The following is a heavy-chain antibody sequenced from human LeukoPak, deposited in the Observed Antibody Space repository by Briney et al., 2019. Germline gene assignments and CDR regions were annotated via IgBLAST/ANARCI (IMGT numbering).Heavy chain of an antibody. CDR2: IYHSGST. CDR3: ARVRIRMGGYYTTTPPHFDY. V-gene: IGHV4-4*02. D-gene: IGHD3-3*01. CDR1: GGSISSSNW. J-gene: IGHJ4*02. Sequence: KPSETLSLTCAVSGGSISSSNWRRLGHQPPGRGLELFGVIYHSGSTNYNPSLKSRVTISGDNSKNQFSLKLSTVTAADTAVYYCARVRIRMGGYYTTTPPHFDYWGQGTLVTISS.